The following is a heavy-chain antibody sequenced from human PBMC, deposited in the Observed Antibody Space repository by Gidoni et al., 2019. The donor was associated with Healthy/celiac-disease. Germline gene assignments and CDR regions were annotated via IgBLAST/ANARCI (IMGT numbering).Heavy chain of an antibody. D-gene: IGHD6-6*01. V-gene: IGHV7-4-1*02. J-gene: IGHJ5*02. CDR3: ARGNGPRGQLVTHLQLWFEP. CDR2: INTNTGNP. CDR1: GYTFTGYA. Sequence: QVQLVHSGSELKKPGASVKVSCKASGYTFTGYAMNWVRQAPGQGLEWMGWINTNTGNPTYAQGFTGRFVFSLDTSVSTAYLQISSLKAEDTAVYYCARGNGPRGQLVTHLQLWFEPWGQGTLVTVSS.